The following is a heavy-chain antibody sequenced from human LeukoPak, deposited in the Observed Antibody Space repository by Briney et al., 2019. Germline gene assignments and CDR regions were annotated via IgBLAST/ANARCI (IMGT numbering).Heavy chain of an antibody. Sequence: PGGSLRLSCAASGFIFSTYGMHWVRQAPGKGLEWVALIWYDGSNKYYADSVKGRFTISRDNSKNTLYLQMNSLRADDTAVYYCARGPGLAMGKGYFDYCGQGTLVTVSS. J-gene: IGHJ4*02. CDR1: GFIFSTYG. CDR2: IWYDGSNK. V-gene: IGHV3-33*08. CDR3: ARGPGLAMGKGYFDY. D-gene: IGHD5-18*01.